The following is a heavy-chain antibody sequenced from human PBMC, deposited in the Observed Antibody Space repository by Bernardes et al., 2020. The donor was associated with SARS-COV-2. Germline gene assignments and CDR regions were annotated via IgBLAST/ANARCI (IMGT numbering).Heavy chain of an antibody. CDR1: GFIFSNYG. Sequence: GGSLRLSCVASGFIFSNYGMHWVRQAPGKGLEWVAVIWYDGSKKYYPDSVKGRFIISRDNSKNTLYLQMNSLRAEDTAVYYCARQPYYNSGWIDWYFDLWGRGTLVTVSS. CDR2: IWYDGSKK. V-gene: IGHV3-33*01. D-gene: IGHD6-19*01. CDR3: ARQPYYNSGWIDWYFDL. J-gene: IGHJ2*01.